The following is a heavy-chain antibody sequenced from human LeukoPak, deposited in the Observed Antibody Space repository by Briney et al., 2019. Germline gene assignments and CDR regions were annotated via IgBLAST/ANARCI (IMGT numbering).Heavy chain of an antibody. CDR1: GGSFSGYY. D-gene: IGHD6-19*01. CDR2: INHSGST. J-gene: IGHJ4*02. Sequence: SETLSLTCAVYGGSFSGYYWSWIRQPPGKGLEWIGEINHSGSTNYNPSLKSRVTISVDTSKNQFSLKLSSVTAADTAVYYCARHHSSGWATFDYWGQGTLVTVSS. V-gene: IGHV4-34*01. CDR3: ARHHSSGWATFDY.